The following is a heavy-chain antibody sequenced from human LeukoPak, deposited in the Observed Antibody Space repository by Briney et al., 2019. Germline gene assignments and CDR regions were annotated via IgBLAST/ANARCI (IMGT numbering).Heavy chain of an antibody. CDR1: GGSISSYY. CDR3: AREDYGETYWYFDL. J-gene: IGHJ2*01. D-gene: IGHD4-17*01. CDR2: IYTSRST. Sequence: SETLSLTCTVSGGSISSYYWSWIRQPAGEGLEWIGRIYTSRSTNYNPSLKSRVTMSVDTSKNQFSLKLSSVTAADTAVYYCAREDYGETYWYFDLWGRGTLVTVSS. V-gene: IGHV4-4*07.